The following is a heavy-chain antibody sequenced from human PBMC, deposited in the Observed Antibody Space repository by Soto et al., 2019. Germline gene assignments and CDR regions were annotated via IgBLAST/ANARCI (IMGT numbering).Heavy chain of an antibody. CDR3: AHIVTGCLT. J-gene: IGHJ5*02. CDR1: GFSLITSGVG. Sequence: QITLKESGPTLVKPTQTLTLTCTISGFSLITSGVGVGWIRQPPGKALEWLALIYWDDDKRYSPALKSRLTITKEASKNQVVLTMTSMDPVDTATYYCAHIVTGCLTWGRGALVTVSS. V-gene: IGHV2-5*02. CDR2: IYWDDDK.